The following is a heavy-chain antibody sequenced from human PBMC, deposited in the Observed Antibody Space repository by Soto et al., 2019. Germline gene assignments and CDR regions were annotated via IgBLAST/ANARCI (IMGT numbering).Heavy chain of an antibody. CDR3: ARENYGGNDYYFDE. Sequence: GGSLRLSCAASGFTFSSYAMHWVRQAPGKGLEWVAVISYDGSNKYYADSVKGRFTISRDNSKNTLYLQMNSLRAEDTAVYYCARENYGGNDYYFDEWGQGTRVTV. V-gene: IGHV3-30-3*01. CDR1: GFTFSSYA. J-gene: IGHJ4*02. CDR2: ISYDGSNK. D-gene: IGHD4-17*01.